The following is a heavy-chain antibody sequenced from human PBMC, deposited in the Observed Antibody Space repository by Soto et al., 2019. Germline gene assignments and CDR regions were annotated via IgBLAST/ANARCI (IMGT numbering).Heavy chain of an antibody. V-gene: IGHV1-3*01. CDR1: GYTFTNYA. D-gene: IGHD1-26*01. J-gene: IGHJ2*01. CDR2: INAGNGNT. CDR3: ARGGSLYWYFEL. Sequence: QVQLVQSGAEVKKPGASVKVSCKASGYTFTNYAMHWVRQAPGQRLEWMGWINAGNGNTKYSQKFQGRVTITRDTSARTAYMELSSLRSEDTAVYYCARGGSLYWYFELWGRGTLVTVSS.